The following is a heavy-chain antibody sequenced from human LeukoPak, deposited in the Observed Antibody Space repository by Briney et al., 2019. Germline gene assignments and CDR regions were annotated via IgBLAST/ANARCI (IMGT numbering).Heavy chain of an antibody. Sequence: PGGSLRLSCATSGFTFSSYAMHWVRQAPGKGLEWVSVISYDGSNKYYADSVKGRFTISRDNSKNTLYLQMNSLRAEDTAVYYCARGYCSSTGCYLSPVWGKGTTVTVSS. CDR1: GFTFSSYA. CDR2: ISYDGSNK. V-gene: IGHV3-30-3*01. D-gene: IGHD2-2*01. CDR3: ARGYCSSTGCYLSPV. J-gene: IGHJ6*04.